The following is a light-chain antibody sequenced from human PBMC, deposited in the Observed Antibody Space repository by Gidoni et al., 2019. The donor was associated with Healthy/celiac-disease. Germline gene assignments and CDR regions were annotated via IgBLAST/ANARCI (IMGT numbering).Light chain of an antibody. Sequence: SYELTQPPPVSVSPGQTASITCSVDKLEKKYACWYQQRPGQSPVLVIDQDSQRPPGIPERISGSNSGNTATLTISGTQAMDEADYYCQAWDSTTVVFGGGTKLTVL. V-gene: IGLV3-1*01. CDR1: KLEKKY. J-gene: IGLJ2*01. CDR3: QAWDSTTVV. CDR2: QDS.